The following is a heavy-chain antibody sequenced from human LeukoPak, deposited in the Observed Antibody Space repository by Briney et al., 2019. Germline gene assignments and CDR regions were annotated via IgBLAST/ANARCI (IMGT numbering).Heavy chain of an antibody. Sequence: GGSLRLSCAASGFTFSSYWMSWVRQAPGKGLEWVAHIKQNGSEKYYVDSVRGRFTISRNNAKNSLYLQMNRLRAEDTAVYYCARDLVGASADYWGQGTLVTVSS. CDR3: ARDLVGASADY. V-gene: IGHV3-7*01. CDR1: GFTFSSYW. CDR2: IKQNGSEK. J-gene: IGHJ4*02. D-gene: IGHD1-26*01.